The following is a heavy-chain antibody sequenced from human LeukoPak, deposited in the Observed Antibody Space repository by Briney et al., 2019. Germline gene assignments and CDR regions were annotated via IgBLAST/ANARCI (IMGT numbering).Heavy chain of an antibody. V-gene: IGHV4-39*01. Sequence: SETLSLTCTVSGGSISSSSYYRGWIRQPPGKGLEWIGSIYYSGSTYYNPSLKSRVTISVDTSKNQFSLKLSSVTAADTAVYYCARIRDGYNSLFDYWGQGTLVTVSS. CDR3: ARIRDGYNSLFDY. D-gene: IGHD5-24*01. CDR2: IYYSGST. J-gene: IGHJ4*02. CDR1: GGSISSSSYY.